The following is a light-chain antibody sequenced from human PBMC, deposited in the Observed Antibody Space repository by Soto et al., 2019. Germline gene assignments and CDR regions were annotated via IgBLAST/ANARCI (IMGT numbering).Light chain of an antibody. CDR2: GAS. V-gene: IGKV3-15*01. CDR1: QSVSSN. Sequence: EIVMTQYPDTLSVSPGERATLSCRASQSVSSNLAWYQQKPGQAPRLLIYGASTRATGIPARFSGSGSGTEFTLTMSSLQSEDFAVYYCQQYNNWPEMFGEGKKVDIK. J-gene: IGKJ1*01. CDR3: QQYNNWPEM.